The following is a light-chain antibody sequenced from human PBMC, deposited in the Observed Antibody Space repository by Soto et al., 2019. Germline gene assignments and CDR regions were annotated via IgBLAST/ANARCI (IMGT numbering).Light chain of an antibody. CDR1: SSDVGGYNY. V-gene: IGLV2-14*01. CDR2: EVS. CDR3: SSYTNSSPYV. J-gene: IGLJ1*01. Sequence: QSALTQPASVSGSPGQSITISCTGTSSDVGGYNYVSWYQQHPGKAPKLMIYEVSNRPSGVSNRFSASKSGNTASLTISGLQAEDEADYYCSSYTNSSPYVFGTGTKLTVL.